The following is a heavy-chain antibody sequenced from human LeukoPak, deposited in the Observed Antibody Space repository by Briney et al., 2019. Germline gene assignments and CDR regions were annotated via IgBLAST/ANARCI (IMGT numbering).Heavy chain of an antibody. V-gene: IGHV1-46*01. CDR2: INPSGDST. CDR1: GYTFTNYY. Sequence: ASVNVSCKASGYTFTNYYMHWVRQAPGQGLEWMGVINPSGDSTRYKQKFPDRVTMTRETSTSTVYMELSSLRSEDTAVYYCARGYSSSYRIDYSGQGTLVTVSS. J-gene: IGHJ4*02. CDR3: ARGYSSSYRIDY. D-gene: IGHD6-19*01.